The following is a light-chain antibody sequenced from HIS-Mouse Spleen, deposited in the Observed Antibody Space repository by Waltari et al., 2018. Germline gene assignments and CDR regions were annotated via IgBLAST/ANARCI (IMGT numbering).Light chain of an antibody. CDR3: SSYTSSSTLV. V-gene: IGLV2-14*01. CDR2: EVS. Sequence: PATLSVSPGERATLSCRASQSVSSNLPWYQQHPGKAPKLMIYEVSNRPSGVSNRFSGSKSGNTASLTISGLQAEDEADYYCSSYTSSSTLVFGTGTKVTVL. CDR1: SQSVSSN. J-gene: IGLJ1*01.